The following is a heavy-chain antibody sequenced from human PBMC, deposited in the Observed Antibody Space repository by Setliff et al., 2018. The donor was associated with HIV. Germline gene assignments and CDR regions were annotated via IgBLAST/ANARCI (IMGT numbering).Heavy chain of an antibody. CDR2: INAAGGNT. Sequence: PGGSLRLSCAVSGFPFSISPMNWVRLPPGKGPVWLSRINAAGGNTNYVDSVKGRFSISRDNAKNTLYLQMNSLSAEDTAVYFCTKDPTPIEVWFFSGYYSEHWGQGALVTVSS. D-gene: IGHD3-10*01. V-gene: IGHV3-74*01. J-gene: IGHJ4*02. CDR1: GFPFSISP. CDR3: TKDPTPIEVWFFSGYYSEH.